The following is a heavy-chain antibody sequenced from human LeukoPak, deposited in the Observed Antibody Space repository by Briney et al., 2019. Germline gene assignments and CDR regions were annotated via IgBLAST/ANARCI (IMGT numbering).Heavy chain of an antibody. CDR3: ARRKRSWYYFDY. CDR1: GFTFSSYA. J-gene: IGHJ4*02. CDR2: VSGSGGST. D-gene: IGHD6-13*01. V-gene: IGHV3-23*01. Sequence: PGGSLRLSCAASGFTFSSYAVNWVRQAPGKGLEWVSTVSGSGGSTYYADSVKGRFTISRDNSKNALYLQMNSLRAEDTAVYYCARRKRSWYYFDYWGQGTLVTVPS.